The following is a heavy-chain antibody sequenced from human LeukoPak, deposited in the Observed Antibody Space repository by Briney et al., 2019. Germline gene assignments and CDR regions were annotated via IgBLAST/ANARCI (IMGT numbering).Heavy chain of an antibody. CDR1: GGSISSYY. J-gene: IGHJ4*02. V-gene: IGHV4-30-4*08. D-gene: IGHD3-10*01. Sequence: SETLSLTCTVSGGSISSYYWSWIRQPPGKGLEWIGYIYYSGSTYYNPSLKSRVTISVDTSKNQFSLKLSSVTAADTAVYYCARDQRDYYGSGSSPPHWGQGTLVTVSS. CDR2: IYYSGST. CDR3: ARDQRDYYGSGSSPPH.